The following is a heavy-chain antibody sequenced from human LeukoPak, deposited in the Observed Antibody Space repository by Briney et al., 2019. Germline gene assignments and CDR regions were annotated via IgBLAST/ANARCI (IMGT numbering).Heavy chain of an antibody. CDR1: GFTLSNFA. CDR3: AKDLAVVVPAASDY. D-gene: IGHD2-2*01. CDR2: ISANGGDT. V-gene: IGHV3-23*01. J-gene: IGHJ4*02. Sequence: GGSLRLSCAASGFTLSNFAMGWVRQAPGKGLQWVSLISANGGDTYYADSVKGRFTISTDNSKNTLYLQMNSLRAEDTAVYYCAKDLAVVVPAASDYWGQGTLVTVSS.